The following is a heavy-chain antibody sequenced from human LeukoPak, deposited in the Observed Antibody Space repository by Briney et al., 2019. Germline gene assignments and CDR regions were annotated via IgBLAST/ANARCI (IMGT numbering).Heavy chain of an antibody. CDR2: MNPNSGNT. D-gene: IGHD3-3*01. J-gene: IGHJ4*02. CDR3: ARGQSNYDFWSGYYTGIYYFDY. V-gene: IGHV1-8*03. CDR1: GYTFTSYY. Sequence: ASVKVSCKASGYTFTSYYMHWVRQAPGQGLEWMGWMNPNSGNTGYAQKFQGRVTITRNTSISTAYMELSSLRSEDTAVYYCARGQSNYDFWSGYYTGIYYFDYWGQGTLVTVSS.